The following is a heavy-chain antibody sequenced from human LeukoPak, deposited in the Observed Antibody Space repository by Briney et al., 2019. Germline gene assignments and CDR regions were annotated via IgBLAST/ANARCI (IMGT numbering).Heavy chain of an antibody. V-gene: IGHV3-33*01. Sequence: GGSLRLSCAASGFTFSSYGMHWVRQAPGKGLEWVAVIWYDGSNKYYADSVKGRFTISRDNSKNTLYLQMNSLRAEDTAVYYCARTSLGGSYRYYYGMDVWGQGTTVTVSS. CDR3: ARTSLGGSYRYYYGMDV. CDR1: GFTFSSYG. J-gene: IGHJ6*02. D-gene: IGHD1-26*01. CDR2: IWYDGSNK.